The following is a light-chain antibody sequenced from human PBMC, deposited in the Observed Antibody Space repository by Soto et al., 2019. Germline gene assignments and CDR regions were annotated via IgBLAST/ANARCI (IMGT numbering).Light chain of an antibody. CDR3: SSYTSSSTRV. CDR2: EVS. J-gene: IGLJ1*01. Sequence: QSALTQPASVSGSPGQSITISCTGTSSDVGAYDYVSWYQQHPDKDPKLIIYEVSNRPSGVSNRFSGSKSVNTATLTISGLQTEDEADYYCSSYTSSSTRVFGTGTKVTVL. V-gene: IGLV2-14*03. CDR1: SSDVGAYDY.